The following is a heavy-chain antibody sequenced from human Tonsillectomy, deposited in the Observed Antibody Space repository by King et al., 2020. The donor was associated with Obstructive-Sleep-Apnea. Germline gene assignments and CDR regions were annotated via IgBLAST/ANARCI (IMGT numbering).Heavy chain of an antibody. V-gene: IGHV3-30*04. D-gene: IGHD3-3*01. CDR2: ISYDGSNK. CDR3: AGAIPGFYYFDD. CDR1: GFNFRSYA. J-gene: IGHJ4*02. Sequence: VQLVESGGGVVQPGRSLRLSCAASGFNFRSYAMHWVRQAPGKGLEWVAVISYDGSNKYYADSRKGRFTISKETSKSPLYLQMNSLRAEETAVYYCAGAIPGFYYFDDWGQGTLVTVSS.